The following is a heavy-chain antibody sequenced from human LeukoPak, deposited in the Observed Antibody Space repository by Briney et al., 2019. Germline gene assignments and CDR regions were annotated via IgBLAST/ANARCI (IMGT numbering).Heavy chain of an antibody. V-gene: IGHV1-2*02. D-gene: IGHD5/OR15-5a*01. CDR2: IIPNTGAT. CDR1: GYTFISYD. Sequence: ASVKVSCKASGYTFISYDIDWVRQAPGQGLEWMGWIIPNTGATNYAQKFQGRVTMTRDTSINTAYMELSSLRSDDTAVYYCARGGSVSDPPFGYWGQGTLVTVSS. J-gene: IGHJ4*02. CDR3: ARGGSVSDPPFGY.